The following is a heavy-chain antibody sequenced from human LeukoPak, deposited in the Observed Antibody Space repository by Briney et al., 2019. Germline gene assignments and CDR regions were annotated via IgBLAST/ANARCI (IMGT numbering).Heavy chain of an antibody. CDR2: ITSAGGYT. J-gene: IGHJ4*02. CDR1: GFTFSDYS. Sequence: PGGSLRLSCGASGFTFSDYSMNWVRQAPGKGLACVASITSAGGYTYYADSVKGRFTISRDNGQSSLYLEMHSLRAEDTAVYYCARERQGSSDYDGKESFDYWGQGTLVTISS. D-gene: IGHD6-25*01. V-gene: IGHV3-21*01. CDR3: ARERQGSSDYDGKESFDY.